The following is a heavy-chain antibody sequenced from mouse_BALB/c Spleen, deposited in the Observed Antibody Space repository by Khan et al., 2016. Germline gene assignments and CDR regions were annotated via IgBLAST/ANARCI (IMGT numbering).Heavy chain of an antibody. V-gene: IGHV14-4*02. CDR2: IDPDNGDT. Sequence: VELKQSGAGLVRSGASVKLSCTASGFNIKDYYMHWVKQRPEQGLEWIGWIDPDNGDTEYAPRFQGKATMTTDTSSNTTYLQLSSLTSEDTADYYCTAWNYEAVAYWGQGTSVTVSS. CDR3: TAWNYEAVAY. CDR1: GFNIKDYY. J-gene: IGHJ4*01.